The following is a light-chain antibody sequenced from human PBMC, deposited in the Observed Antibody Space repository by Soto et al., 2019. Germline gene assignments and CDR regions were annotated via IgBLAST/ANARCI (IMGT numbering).Light chain of an antibody. Sequence: QSVLTQPPSVSAAPGQKVSISCSGSSFNIGNNYVSWYQQFPGTAPRLLIYDNGKRPSGIPDRFSGSKSGTSATLGIAGLQTGDEADYYCGTWDTSLSAKVFGGGT. J-gene: IGLJ2*01. CDR1: SFNIGNNY. CDR2: DNG. V-gene: IGLV1-51*01. CDR3: GTWDTSLSAKV.